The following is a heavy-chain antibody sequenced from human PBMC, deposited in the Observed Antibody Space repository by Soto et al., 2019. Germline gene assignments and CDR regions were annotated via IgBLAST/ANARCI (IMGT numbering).Heavy chain of an antibody. CDR3: VNSPDSSPSDS. CDR1: GFSLSTSGVG. V-gene: IGHV2-5*01. CDR2: IYWNDDK. D-gene: IGHD5-18*01. J-gene: IGHJ4*02. Sequence: YCPPLVNPTQTLTLTCTFSGFSLSTSGVGVGWIRQPPGKAPEWLALIYWNDDKRYSPSLKSRLTIAKDTSKNLVVLTMTNVDPVDAATYDCVNSPDSSPSDSWGQGPLGNGS.